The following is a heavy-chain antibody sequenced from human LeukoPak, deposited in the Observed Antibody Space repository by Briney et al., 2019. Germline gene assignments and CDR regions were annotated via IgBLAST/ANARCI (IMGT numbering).Heavy chain of an antibody. CDR2: ISGSGGST. CDR1: GFTFSSYA. J-gene: IGHJ3*02. V-gene: IGHV3-23*01. Sequence: GGSLRLSCAASGFTFSSYAMSWVRQAPGKGLEWVSAISGSGGSTYYADSVKGRFTISRAEDTAVYYCAKVDFGVVIIGSHHAFDIWGQGTMVTVSS. D-gene: IGHD3-3*01. CDR3: FDI.